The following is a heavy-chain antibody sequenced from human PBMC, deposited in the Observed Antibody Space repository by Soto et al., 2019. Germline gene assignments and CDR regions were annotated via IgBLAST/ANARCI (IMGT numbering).Heavy chain of an antibody. J-gene: IGHJ6*02. CDR3: VRVTGTTVHYYYYGMDV. D-gene: IGHD1-7*01. V-gene: IGHV1-69*13. CDR2: IIPIFGTA. Sequence: SVKVSCKASGGTFSSYAISWVRQAPGQGLEWMGGIIPIFGTANYAQKFQGRVTITADESTSTAYMELSSLRSEDTAVYYCVRVTGTTVHYYYYGMDVLGQGTTVTVS. CDR1: GGTFSSYA.